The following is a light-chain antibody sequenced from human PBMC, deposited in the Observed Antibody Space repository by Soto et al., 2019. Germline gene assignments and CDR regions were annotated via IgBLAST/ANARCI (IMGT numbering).Light chain of an antibody. CDR1: QGISSY. V-gene: IGKV1-9*01. J-gene: IGKJ4*01. Sequence: IHLTQSPXXLXXXXGXXXXXXCRASQGISSYLAWYQQKPGKAPKLLIYAASTLQSGVPSRFSGSGSGTDFTLTISSLQPDDFATYYCQQYNSYSLTFGGGTKVDIK. CDR2: AAS. CDR3: QQYNSYSLT.